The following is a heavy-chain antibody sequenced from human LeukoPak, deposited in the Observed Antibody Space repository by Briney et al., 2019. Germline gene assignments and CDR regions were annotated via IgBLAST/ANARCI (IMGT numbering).Heavy chain of an antibody. CDR1: GGSISSFF. V-gene: IGHV4-59*01. CDR2: IYYSGST. CDR3: ARGSRELYYFDY. Sequence: SETLSLTCTVSGGSISSFFWSWIRQPPGKGLEWIGYIYYSGSTKYNPSLKSRVTISVDASKTQFSLKLNSVTAADTAVYYCARGSRELYYFDYWGQGTLVTVSS. J-gene: IGHJ4*02. D-gene: IGHD1-7*01.